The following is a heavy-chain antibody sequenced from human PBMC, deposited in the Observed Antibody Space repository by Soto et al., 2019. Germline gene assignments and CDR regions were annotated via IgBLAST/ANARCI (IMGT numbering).Heavy chain of an antibody. D-gene: IGHD3-10*01. CDR1: GFAMGNYW. CDR2: IKRDASEK. CDR3: ARDSGDGSGSSVNHYLDN. J-gene: IGHJ4*01. Sequence: PGGCLRLSCAASGFAMGNYWMSGVRQAPGKGLEWLATIKRDASEKKYVDSVKGRFTMSRDNAKNSLYLQMDSLRAEDTAVYYCARDSGDGSGSSVNHYLDNWGHGTLVTVSS. V-gene: IGHV3-7*01.